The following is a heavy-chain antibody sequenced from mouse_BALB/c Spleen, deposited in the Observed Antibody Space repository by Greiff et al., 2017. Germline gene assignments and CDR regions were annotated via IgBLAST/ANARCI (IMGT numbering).Heavy chain of an antibody. CDR3: ARFDYDGRGYYFDY. CDR1: GFTFSSFG. Sequence: EVQLVESGGGLVQPGGSRKLSCAASGFTFSSFGMHWVRQAPEKGLEWVAYISSGSSTIYYADTVKGRFTISRDNPKNTLFLQMTSLRSEDTAMYYCARFDYDGRGYYFDYWGQGTTLTVSS. V-gene: IGHV5-17*02. J-gene: IGHJ2*01. CDR2: ISSGSSTI. D-gene: IGHD2-4*01.